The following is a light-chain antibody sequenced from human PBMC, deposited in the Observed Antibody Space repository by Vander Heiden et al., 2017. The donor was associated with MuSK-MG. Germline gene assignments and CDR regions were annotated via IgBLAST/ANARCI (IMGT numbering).Light chain of an antibody. Sequence: IPLPPSPSSLSASVGDRITITCRASPGIRNYVAWFQQKPGKAPESLIYDASTLHSGVPSRFSGSGSGTDFTLTISSLQPEDFTTYYCQQHSTYPRTFGPGTKVDI. CDR1: PGIRNY. V-gene: IGKV1-16*01. J-gene: IGKJ3*01. CDR2: DAS. CDR3: QQHSTYPRT.